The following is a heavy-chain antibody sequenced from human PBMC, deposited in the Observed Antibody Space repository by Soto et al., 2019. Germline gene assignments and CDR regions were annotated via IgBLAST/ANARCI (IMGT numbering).Heavy chain of an antibody. CDR2: INAGNGNT. V-gene: IGHV1-3*01. Sequence: QVQLVQSGAEVKKPGASVNVSCKASGYTFTSYAMHWVRQAPGQRLEWMGWINAGNGNTKYSQKFQGRVTITRDTSASTAYMELSSLRSEDTAVYYCARDLLEYDFWSGYYPGDYWGQGTLVTVSS. D-gene: IGHD3-3*01. J-gene: IGHJ4*02. CDR1: GYTFTSYA. CDR3: ARDLLEYDFWSGYYPGDY.